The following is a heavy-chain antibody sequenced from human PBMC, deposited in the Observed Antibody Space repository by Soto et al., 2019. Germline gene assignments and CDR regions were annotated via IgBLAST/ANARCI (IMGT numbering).Heavy chain of an antibody. Sequence: SETLSLTCAVYGGSFSGYYWSWIRQPPGKGLEWIGEINHSGSTNYNPSLKSRVTISVDTSKNQFSLKLSSVTAADTAMYYCARSLMTSIAVPGYWGQGTLVTVSS. CDR2: INHSGST. D-gene: IGHD6-19*01. J-gene: IGHJ4*02. CDR3: ARSLMTSIAVPGY. CDR1: GGSFSGYY. V-gene: IGHV4-34*01.